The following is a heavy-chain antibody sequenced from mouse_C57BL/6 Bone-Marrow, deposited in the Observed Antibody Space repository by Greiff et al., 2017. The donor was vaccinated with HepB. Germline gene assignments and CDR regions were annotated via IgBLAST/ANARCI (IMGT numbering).Heavy chain of an antibody. CDR2: IHPNSGST. V-gene: IGHV1-64*01. CDR3: AREGVTGTDAMDY. J-gene: IGHJ4*01. CDR1: GYTFTSYW. Sequence: VQLQQPGAELVKPGASVKLSCKASGYTFTSYWMHWVKQRPGQGLEWIGMIHPNSGSTNYNEKFKSKATLTVDKSSSTAYMQLSSLTSEDSAVYYCAREGVTGTDAMDYWGQGTSVTVSS. D-gene: IGHD4-1*01.